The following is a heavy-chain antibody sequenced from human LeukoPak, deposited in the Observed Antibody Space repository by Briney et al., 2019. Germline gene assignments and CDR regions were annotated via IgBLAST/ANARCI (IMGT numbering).Heavy chain of an antibody. CDR2: ISYDGSNK. V-gene: IGHV3-30-3*01. Sequence: GRSLRLSCAASGFTFSSYAMHWVRQAPGKGLEWVAVISYDGSNKYYADSVKGRFTISRDNAKNSLYLQMNSLRAEDTAVYYCATDQGRGGFDIWGQGTMVTVSS. J-gene: IGHJ3*02. D-gene: IGHD2-15*01. CDR1: GFTFSSYA. CDR3: ATDQGRGGFDI.